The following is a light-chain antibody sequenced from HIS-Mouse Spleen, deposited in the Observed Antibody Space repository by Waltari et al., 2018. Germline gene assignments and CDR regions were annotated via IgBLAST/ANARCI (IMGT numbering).Light chain of an antibody. J-gene: IGLJ1*01. V-gene: IGLV2-14*03. CDR3: SSYTSSSTYV. CDR1: SSAVGGYNY. Sequence: QSALTQPASVSGSPGPSIPIPCTGTSSAVGGYNYVPWYQQHPGKAPKLMIYDVSNRPAGVSNRFSGSKSGNTASLTISGLQAEDEADYYCSSYTSSSTYVFGTGTKVTVL. CDR2: DVS.